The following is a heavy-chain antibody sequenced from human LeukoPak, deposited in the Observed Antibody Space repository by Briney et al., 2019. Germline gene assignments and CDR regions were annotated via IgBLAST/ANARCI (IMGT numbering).Heavy chain of an antibody. CDR3: ARDRMGTVMVPIDY. D-gene: IGHD5-18*01. CDR2: VFYSGST. V-gene: IGHV4-34*11. CDR1: GGSFSGYY. Sequence: SETLSLTCAVYGGSFSGYYWSWIRQPPGKGLEWIGSVFYSGSTYYNPSLRSRVTISVDTSKNQFSLNLRSVTAADTAIYYCARDRMGTVMVPIDYWGQGTLVTVSS. J-gene: IGHJ4*02.